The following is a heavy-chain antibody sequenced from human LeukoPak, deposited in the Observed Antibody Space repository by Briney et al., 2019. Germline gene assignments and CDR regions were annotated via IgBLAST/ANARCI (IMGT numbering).Heavy chain of an antibody. CDR1: GLTVSSNY. CDR2: IYSGGST. V-gene: IGHV3-53*01. D-gene: IGHD3-22*01. J-gene: IGHJ4*02. CDR3: ARDGGTYYYDSSGYYPQGYFDY. Sequence: GGSLRLSCAASGLTVSSNYMSWVRQAPGKGLEWVSVIYSGGSTYYADPVKGRFTISRDNSKNTLYLQMNSLRAEDTAVYYCARDGGTYYYDSSGYYPQGYFDYWGQGTLVTVSS.